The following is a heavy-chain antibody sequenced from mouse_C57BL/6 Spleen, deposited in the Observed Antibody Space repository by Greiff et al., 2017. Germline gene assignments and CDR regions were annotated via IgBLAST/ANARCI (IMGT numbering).Heavy chain of an antibody. D-gene: IGHD2-4*01. J-gene: IGHJ3*01. V-gene: IGHV1-54*01. CDR3: AYDYDGGFAY. Sequence: QVQLKQSGAELVRPGTSVKVSCKASGYAFTNYLIAWVKQRPGQGLEWIGVINPGSGGTNYNEKFKGKATLTADKSASTAYMQLRSLTSEDSAVYFCAYDYDGGFAYWGKGTLVTVSA. CDR1: GYAFTNYL. CDR2: INPGSGGT.